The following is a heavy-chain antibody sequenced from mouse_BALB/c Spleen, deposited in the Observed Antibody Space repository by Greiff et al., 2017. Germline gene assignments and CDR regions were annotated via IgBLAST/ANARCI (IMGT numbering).Heavy chain of an antibody. D-gene: IGHD2-1*01. CDR1: GFTFSSYA. CDR2: ISSGGST. V-gene: IGHV5-6-5*01. Sequence: EVKLQESGGGLVKPGGSLKLSCAASGFTFSSYAMSWVRQTPEKRLEWVASISSGGSTYYPDSVKGRFTISRDNARNILYLQMSSLRSEDTAMYYCARNYGNYAMDYWGQGTSDTVSS. J-gene: IGHJ4*01. CDR3: ARNYGNYAMDY.